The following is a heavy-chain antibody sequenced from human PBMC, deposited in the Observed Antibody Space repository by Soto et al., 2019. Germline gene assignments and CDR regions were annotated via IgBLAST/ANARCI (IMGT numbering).Heavy chain of an antibody. CDR1: GFTFSSYA. Sequence: GGSLRLSCAASGFTFSSYAMSWVRQAPGKGLEWVSAISGSGGSTYYADSVKGRFTISRDNSKNTLYLQMNSLRAEDTAVYYCAKRREKYYYDSSGYSIFDYWGQGTLVT. CDR3: AKRREKYYYDSSGYSIFDY. D-gene: IGHD3-22*01. V-gene: IGHV3-23*01. CDR2: ISGSGGST. J-gene: IGHJ4*02.